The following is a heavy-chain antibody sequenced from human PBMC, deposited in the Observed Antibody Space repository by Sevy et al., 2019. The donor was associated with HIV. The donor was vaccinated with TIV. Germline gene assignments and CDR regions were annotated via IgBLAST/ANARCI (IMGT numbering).Heavy chain of an antibody. V-gene: IGHV3-23*01. D-gene: IGHD3-22*01. CDR3: AREDSRGYNYDSSTYPPLF. CDR2: ISGSGDRT. Sequence: GGSLRLSCVASGFIFSTYAMSWVRQAPGKGLEWVSSISGSGDRTYYADSVKGRFTISRDNSKNTLYMQMNSLRAEDTTVYYCAREDSRGYNYDSSTYPPLFWGQGTLVTVSS. J-gene: IGHJ4*02. CDR1: GFIFSTYA.